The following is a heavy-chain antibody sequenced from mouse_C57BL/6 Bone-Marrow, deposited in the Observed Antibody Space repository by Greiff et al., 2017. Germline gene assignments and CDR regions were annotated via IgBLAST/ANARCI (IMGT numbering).Heavy chain of an antibody. D-gene: IGHD1-1*01. V-gene: IGHV10-1*01. CDR3: VRHEARDYGSSYWYFDV. CDR1: GFSFNTYA. J-gene: IGHJ1*03. Sequence: EVMLVESGGGLVQPKGSLKLSCAASGFSFNTYAMNWVRQAPGKGLEWVARIRSKSNNYATYYADSVKDRFTISRDDSESMLYLQMNNLKTEDTAMYYCVRHEARDYGSSYWYFDVWGTVTTVTVSS. CDR2: IRSKSNNYAT.